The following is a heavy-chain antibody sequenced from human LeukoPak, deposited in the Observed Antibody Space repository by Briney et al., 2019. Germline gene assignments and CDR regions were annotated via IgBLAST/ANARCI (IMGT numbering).Heavy chain of an antibody. J-gene: IGHJ4*02. V-gene: IGHV5-51*01. CDR3: AIGRGGQQLGDY. Sequence: GESLKISCKHSEYSFPNYCIGWVRQMPGKGLEWMGNIYPDDSDTRYSPSFQGQVTISADKSISTAYLQWGSLKASDTAMYYCAIGRGGQQLGDYWGQGTLVTASS. CDR1: EYSFPNYC. CDR2: IYPDDSDT. D-gene: IGHD6-13*01.